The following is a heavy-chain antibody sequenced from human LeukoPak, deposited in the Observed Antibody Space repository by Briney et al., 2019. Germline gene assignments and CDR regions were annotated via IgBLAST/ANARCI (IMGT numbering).Heavy chain of an antibody. CDR3: ARDFGDYLHFDY. Sequence: ASVKVSCKASGYTFTTYNIHWVRQAPGQGLEWMGIINPSGGSTSYAQKFQGRVTLTRDMSTRTVYMELSSLRSGDTAVYYCARDFGDYLHFDYWGQGTLVTVSS. J-gene: IGHJ4*02. CDR2: INPSGGST. V-gene: IGHV1-46*01. D-gene: IGHD4-17*01. CDR1: GYTFTTYN.